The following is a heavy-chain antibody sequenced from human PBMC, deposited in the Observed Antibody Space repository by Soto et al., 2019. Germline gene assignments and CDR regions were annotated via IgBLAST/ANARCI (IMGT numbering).Heavy chain of an antibody. CDR2: IRGSGGST. CDR1: GFTFSSYA. CDR3: AKSLKALDDY. J-gene: IGHJ4*02. Sequence: EVQLLESGGGLVQPGGSLRLSCAASGFTFSSYAMSLVRQAPGKGLEWVSAIRGSGGSTYYADSVKGRFTISRDNSKNTLNLQMNSLRAEDTAVYYCAKSLKALDDYWGQGTLVTVSS. V-gene: IGHV3-23*01. D-gene: IGHD3-3*01.